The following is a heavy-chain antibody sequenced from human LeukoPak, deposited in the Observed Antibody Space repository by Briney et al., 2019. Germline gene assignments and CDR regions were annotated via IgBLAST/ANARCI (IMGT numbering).Heavy chain of an antibody. CDR1: GGSISSSDYY. D-gene: IGHD4-11*01. V-gene: IGHV4-31*03. J-gene: IGHJ4*02. Sequence: PSQTLSLTCTVSGGSISSSDYYWTWIRQHPGKGLEWLGIIYHSGSTYYNPSLKSRVTISVDTSKKQSSLKLNSVTAADTAVYYCATTRAHQFDYWGQGTLVTVSS. CDR2: IYHSGST. CDR3: ATTRAHQFDY.